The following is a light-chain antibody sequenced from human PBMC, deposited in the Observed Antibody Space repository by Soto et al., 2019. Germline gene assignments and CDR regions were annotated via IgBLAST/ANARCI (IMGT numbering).Light chain of an antibody. J-gene: IGKJ2*01. CDR3: QQYNNWPYT. V-gene: IGKV3-15*01. CDR1: QSVSSN. Sequence: EIVMTQSPATLSVSPGERATLSCRASQSVSSNLAWYQRKPGQAPRLLIYGASTRATGIPARFSGSGSGTEFPLTISSLQSEDFAVYDCQQYNNWPYTFGQGTKLELK. CDR2: GAS.